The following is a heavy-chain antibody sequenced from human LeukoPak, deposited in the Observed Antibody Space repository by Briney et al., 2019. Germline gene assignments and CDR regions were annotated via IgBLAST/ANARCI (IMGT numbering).Heavy chain of an antibody. CDR1: GYSFTTYW. V-gene: IGHV5-51*01. CDR2: IYPGDSDT. D-gene: IGHD3-22*01. Sequence: GESLKISCKGSGYSFTTYWIGWVRQMPGKGLEWMGIIYPGDSDTRYSLSFQGQVTISADKSISTAYLQWSSLKASDTAMYYCARQNYYDSSGYYFAFDIWGQGTMVTVSS. J-gene: IGHJ3*02. CDR3: ARQNYYDSSGYYFAFDI.